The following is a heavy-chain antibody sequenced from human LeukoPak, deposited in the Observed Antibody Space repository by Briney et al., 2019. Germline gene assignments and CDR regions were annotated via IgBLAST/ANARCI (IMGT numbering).Heavy chain of an antibody. Sequence: GGSLRLSCAASGFTFSSYAMHWVRQAPGKGLEYVSAISSNGGSTYYADSVKGRFTISRDNSKNTLYLQMSSLRAEDTAVYYCVKGMEDYDILTGVLDVWGQGTTVTVSS. V-gene: IGHV3-64D*06. J-gene: IGHJ6*02. CDR1: GFTFSSYA. D-gene: IGHD3-9*01. CDR2: ISSNGGST. CDR3: VKGMEDYDILTGVLDV.